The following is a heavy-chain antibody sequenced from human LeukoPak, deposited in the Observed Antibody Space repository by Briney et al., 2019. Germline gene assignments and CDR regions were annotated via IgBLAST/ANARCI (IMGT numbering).Heavy chain of an antibody. CDR1: GGSISTYY. CDR3: ARRVTGRGTFYFDY. D-gene: IGHD3-16*01. J-gene: IGHJ4*02. Sequence: SETLSLTCTVSGGSISTYYWTWVRQPPGKGLEWIGYIYYSGNTNYNPALKSRVTISLDTSRNQFSLKLNSVTAADTAVYYCARRVTGRGTFYFDYWGQGSLVTVSS. CDR2: IYYSGNT. V-gene: IGHV4-59*08.